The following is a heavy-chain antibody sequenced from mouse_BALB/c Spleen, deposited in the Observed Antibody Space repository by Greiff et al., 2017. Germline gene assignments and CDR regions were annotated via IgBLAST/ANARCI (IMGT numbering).Heavy chain of an antibody. D-gene: IGHD1-1*01. Sequence: EVMLVESGGGLVKPGGSLKLSCAASGFTFSDYYMYWVRQTPEKRLEWVATISDGGSYTYYPDSVKGRFTISRDNAKNNLYLQMSSLKSEDTAMYYCAREGASSMGYYGAMDYWGQGTSVTVSS. V-gene: IGHV5-4*02. CDR1: GFTFSDYY. J-gene: IGHJ4*01. CDR2: ISDGGSYT. CDR3: AREGASSMGYYGAMDY.